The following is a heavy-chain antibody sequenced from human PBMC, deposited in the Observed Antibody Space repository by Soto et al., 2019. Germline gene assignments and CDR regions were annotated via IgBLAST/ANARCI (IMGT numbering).Heavy chain of an antibody. J-gene: IGHJ4*02. CDR2: INPSGGHT. CDR1: GNTFSNYY. CDR3: ARGGHVVVVTAAFDY. V-gene: IGHV1-46*03. Sequence: QVQLVQSGAEVKKPGASVKVSCKASGNTFSNYYIHWVRQAPGQGLEWMGTINPSGGHTTYAQKFLGRVTXTXXXSXXTLYIELTSLRSEDTAVYYCARGGHVVVVTAAFDYWGQGTLVTVSS. D-gene: IGHD2-21*02.